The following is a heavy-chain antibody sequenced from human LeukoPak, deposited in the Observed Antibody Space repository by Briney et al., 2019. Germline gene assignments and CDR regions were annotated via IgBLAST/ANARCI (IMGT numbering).Heavy chain of an antibody. CDR3: AELGITMIGGV. D-gene: IGHD3-10*02. V-gene: IGHV3-21*01. Sequence: GGSLRLSCVDSGFTFSTYSMNWVRQAPGKGLEWASSISSSSSYIYYGDSVKGRFTISRDNAKNSLYLQMNSLRAEDTAVYYCAELGITMIGGVWGKGTTVTISS. CDR1: GFTFSTYS. J-gene: IGHJ6*04. CDR2: ISSSSSYI.